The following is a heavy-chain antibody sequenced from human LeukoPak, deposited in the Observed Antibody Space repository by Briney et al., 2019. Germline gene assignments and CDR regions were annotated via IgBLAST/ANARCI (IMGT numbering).Heavy chain of an antibody. J-gene: IGHJ6*03. CDR2: IYYSGST. D-gene: IGHD2-21*02. CDR1: GGSISSSSYY. CDR3: ARGDPLAYCGGDRSYYYYYYMDV. V-gene: IGHV4-39*07. Sequence: SETLSLTCTVSGGSISSSSYYWGWIRQPPGKGLEWIGSIYYSGSTYYNPSLKSRVTISVDTSKNQFSLKLSSVTAADTAVYYYARGDPLAYCGGDRSYYYYYYMDVWGKGTTVTVSS.